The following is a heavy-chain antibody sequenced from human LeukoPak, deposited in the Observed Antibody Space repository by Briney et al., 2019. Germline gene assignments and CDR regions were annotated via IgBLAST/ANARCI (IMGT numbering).Heavy chain of an antibody. Sequence: SETLSLTCTVSGGSISSYYWSWIRQPPGKGLEWIGYIYYSGSTNYNPSLKSRVTISVDTSKNQFSLKLSSVTAADTAVYYCARRRRDGYNLDYWGLGTLVTVSS. J-gene: IGHJ4*02. CDR1: GGSISSYY. CDR3: ARRRRDGYNLDY. V-gene: IGHV4-59*01. D-gene: IGHD5-24*01. CDR2: IYYSGST.